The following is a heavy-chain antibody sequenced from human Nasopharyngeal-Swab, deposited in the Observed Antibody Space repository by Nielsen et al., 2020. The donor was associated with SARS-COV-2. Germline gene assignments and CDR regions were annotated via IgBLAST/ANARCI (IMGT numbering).Heavy chain of an antibody. D-gene: IGHD4-17*01. CDR2: TRWTGESI. V-gene: IGHV3-9*02. CDR3: VKDRGAGDPDY. CDR1: GLTPADYA. J-gene: IGHJ4*02. Sequence: GGSLRLSCEASGLTPADYAMHCVRPAPGKGLEWVSRTRWTGESIGYADSVRGRFTISRDHAKHSLYLQMDSLRAEDTALYYCVKDRGAGDPDYWGQGTLVTVSS.